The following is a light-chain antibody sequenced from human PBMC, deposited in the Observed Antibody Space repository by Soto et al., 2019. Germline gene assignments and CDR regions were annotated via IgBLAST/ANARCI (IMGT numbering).Light chain of an antibody. CDR1: SSDVGGYNY. V-gene: IGLV2-8*01. Sequence: QSALTQPPSASGSPGQSVTISCTGTSSDVGGYNYVSWYQQHPGKAPKFMIYEVSKRPSGVPDRFSGSKSGNTASLTVSGLQADDEADYYCSSYAGSNIYVFGTGTKLTVL. CDR3: SSYAGSNIYV. CDR2: EVS. J-gene: IGLJ1*01.